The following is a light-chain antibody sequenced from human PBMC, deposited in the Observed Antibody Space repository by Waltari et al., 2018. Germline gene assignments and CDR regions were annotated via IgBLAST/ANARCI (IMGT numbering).Light chain of an antibody. V-gene: IGLV2-23*01. CDR3: CSYAGSSPHVI. J-gene: IGLJ2*01. CDR1: SSDVGSYKF. CDR2: GGS. Sequence: QSALTQPASVSGSPGQSLTISCTGSSSDVGSYKFVSWYQQHPGKAPQLMIYGGSQRPSGVSNRLSGSKSGNTASLTISGLRAEDEADYYCCSYAGSSPHVIFGGGTKLTVL.